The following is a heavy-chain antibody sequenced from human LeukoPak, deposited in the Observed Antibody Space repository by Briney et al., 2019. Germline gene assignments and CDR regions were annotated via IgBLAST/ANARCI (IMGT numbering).Heavy chain of an antibody. CDR2: IYHSGST. D-gene: IGHD5-18*01. CDR3: ARGPGYSYGHGLVD. CDR1: GGSISSSNW. Sequence: PSETLSLTCAVSGGSISSSNWWSWIRQPPGKGLEWIGEIYHSGSTNYDPSLKSRVTISVDKSKTQFSLKLSPVTAADTAVYYCARGPGYSYGHGLVDWGQGTLVTVSS. J-gene: IGHJ4*02. V-gene: IGHV4-4*02.